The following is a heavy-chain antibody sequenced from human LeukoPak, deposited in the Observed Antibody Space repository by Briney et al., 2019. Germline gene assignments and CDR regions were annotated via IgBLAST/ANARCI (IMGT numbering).Heavy chain of an antibody. Sequence: QSGGSLRLSCAAPGFTFDDYAMHWVRQAPGKGLEWVSGISWNSGSIGYADSVKGRFTISRGNAKNSLYLQMNSLRAEDTALYYCAKASVGATTVRLFDYWGQGTLVTVSS. CDR1: GFTFDDYA. D-gene: IGHD1-26*01. J-gene: IGHJ4*02. CDR2: ISWNSGSI. V-gene: IGHV3-9*01. CDR3: AKASVGATTVRLFDY.